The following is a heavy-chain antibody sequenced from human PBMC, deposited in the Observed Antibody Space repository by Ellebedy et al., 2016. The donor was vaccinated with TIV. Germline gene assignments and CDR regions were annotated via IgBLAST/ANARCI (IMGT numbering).Heavy chain of an antibody. Sequence: PGGSLRLSCAASGFTFSTYNMNRVRQVPGKGLQWVSFISSGSDYIYYSDSVRGRFTISRDNAKNSLYLQMNSLRAEDTATYFCARGGSTWYNFDYWGQGTLVTVSS. D-gene: IGHD1-26*01. CDR3: ARGGSTWYNFDY. V-gene: IGHV3-21*01. CDR1: GFTFSTYN. J-gene: IGHJ4*02. CDR2: ISSGSDYI.